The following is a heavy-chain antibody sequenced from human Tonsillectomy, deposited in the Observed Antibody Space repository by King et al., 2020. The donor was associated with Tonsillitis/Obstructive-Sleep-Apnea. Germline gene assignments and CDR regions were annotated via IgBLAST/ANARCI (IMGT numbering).Heavy chain of an antibody. Sequence: QLVQSGGGVVQPGRSLRLSCAASGFTFSNYAIHWVRQAPGKGLEWVEVISYDGSNKYYADSVKGRFTISRDNSKNTLYLQMNSLRAEDTAVYYCARGDGIVVVIASSFDYWGQGTLVTVSS. CDR1: GFTFSNYA. V-gene: IGHV3-30*04. CDR3: ARGDGIVVVIASSFDY. D-gene: IGHD2-21*01. J-gene: IGHJ4*02. CDR2: ISYDGSNK.